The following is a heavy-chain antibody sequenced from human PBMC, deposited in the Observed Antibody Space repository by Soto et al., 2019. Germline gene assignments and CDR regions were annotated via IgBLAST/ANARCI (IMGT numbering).Heavy chain of an antibody. CDR1: GFTFSSYS. CDR3: ARDHGYGDYALRGYYYYMDV. Sequence: PGGSLRLSCAASGFTFSSYSMNWVRQAPGKGLEWVSSISSSSSYIYYADSVKGRFTISRDNAKNSLYLQMNSLRAEDTAVYYCARDHGYGDYALRGYYYYMDVWGKGTTVTVSS. V-gene: IGHV3-21*01. D-gene: IGHD4-17*01. CDR2: ISSSSSYI. J-gene: IGHJ6*03.